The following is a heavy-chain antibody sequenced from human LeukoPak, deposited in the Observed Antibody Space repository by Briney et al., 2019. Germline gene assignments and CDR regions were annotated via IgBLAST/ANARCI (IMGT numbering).Heavy chain of an antibody. V-gene: IGHV3-23*01. CDR3: AKAMGVVIVPFDY. J-gene: IGHJ4*02. D-gene: IGHD3-3*01. CDR1: GFTFGSYA. CDR2: ISGSGGGT. Sequence: GGSLRLSCAASGFTFGSYAMNWVRQAPGKGLEWVSVISGSGGGTYTNYADSVKGRFTISRDNSKNTLYLQMNGLRAEDTAIYYCAKAMGVVIVPFDYWGQGTLVTVSS.